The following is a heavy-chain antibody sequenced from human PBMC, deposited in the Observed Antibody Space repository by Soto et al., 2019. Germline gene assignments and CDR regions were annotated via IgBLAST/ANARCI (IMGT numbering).Heavy chain of an antibody. Sequence: GGSLRLSCAASGFTFSSYAMHWVRQAPGKGLEWVAVISYDGSNKYYADSVKGRFTISRDNSKNTLYLQMNSLRAEDTAVYYCAREGEIITMVRGVIIPPYYFDYWGQGILVTVPQ. V-gene: IGHV3-30-3*01. J-gene: IGHJ4*02. CDR1: GFTFSSYA. CDR2: ISYDGSNK. CDR3: AREGEIITMVRGVIIPPYYFDY. D-gene: IGHD3-10*01.